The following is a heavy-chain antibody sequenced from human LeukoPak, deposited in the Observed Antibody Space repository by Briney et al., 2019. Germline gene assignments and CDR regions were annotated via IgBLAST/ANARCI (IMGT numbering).Heavy chain of an antibody. J-gene: IGHJ4*02. CDR2: IYPGGSNG. CDR3: ARHFHSAWFGF. V-gene: IGHV5-51*01. CDR1: GFDFTAYG. Sequence: GESLEISCKCSGFDFTAYGIAWVRQMPGKGLEWMGNIYPGGSNGRYSPSFQGQVTMSADKSITTVYLQWSSLKASDTAMYYCARHFHSAWFGFWGQGSLVTVSP. D-gene: IGHD5-18*01.